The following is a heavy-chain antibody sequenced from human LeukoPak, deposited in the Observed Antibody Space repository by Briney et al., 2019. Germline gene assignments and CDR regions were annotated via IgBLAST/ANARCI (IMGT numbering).Heavy chain of an antibody. Sequence: GGSLRLSCEASGFTFSSYWMHWVRHAPGKGLVWVSRINSDESSTTYADSLKGRFTISRDNAKNSLHLQMNSLRAEDTAVYYCARGSGVQVWSSLDYWGQGTLVTVSS. CDR2: INSDESST. D-gene: IGHD5-18*01. CDR1: GFTFSSYW. CDR3: ARGSGVQVWSSLDY. J-gene: IGHJ4*02. V-gene: IGHV3-74*01.